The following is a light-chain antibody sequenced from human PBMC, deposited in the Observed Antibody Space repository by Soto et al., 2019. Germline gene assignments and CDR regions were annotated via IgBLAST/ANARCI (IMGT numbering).Light chain of an antibody. CDR2: DND. CDR1: RSNIGNNY. V-gene: IGLV1-51*01. CDR3: EAWDSNLSGGV. J-gene: IGLJ3*02. Sequence: QSVLTQPPSVSAAPGQKVTVSCSGSRSNIGNNYVSWYQHLPGTAPKLLIYDNDKRPSGIPDRFSASKSGTSATLDITGLQTGDEADYYCEAWDSNLSGGVFGGVTKLTVL.